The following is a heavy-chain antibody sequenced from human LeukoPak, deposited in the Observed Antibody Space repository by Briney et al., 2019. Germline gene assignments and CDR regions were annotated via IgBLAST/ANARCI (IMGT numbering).Heavy chain of an antibody. CDR2: INSDGSST. CDR1: GFTFSSYW. J-gene: IGHJ4*02. D-gene: IGHD1-26*01. V-gene: IGHV3-74*01. CDR3: ARGPPRSGSYLLC. Sequence: TGGSLRLSCAASGFTFSSYWMHWVRQAPGKGLVWVSRINSDGSSTSYADSVKGRFTISRDHAKNTLYLQMNSLRAEDTAVYYCARGPPRSGSYLLCWGQGTLVTVSS.